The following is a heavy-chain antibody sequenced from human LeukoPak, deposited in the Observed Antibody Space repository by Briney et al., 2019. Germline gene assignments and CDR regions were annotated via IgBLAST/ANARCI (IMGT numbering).Heavy chain of an antibody. D-gene: IGHD3-10*01. V-gene: IGHV4-28*02. Sequence: QPPGKGLEWIGYIHYSGNIYYNPSLKRRVTMSQDTSKNQFSLKLSSVTAADTAVYYCARRFYYYGSGSYYMLTYFDYWGQGTLVTVSS. CDR3: ARRFYYYGSGSYYMLTYFDY. J-gene: IGHJ4*02. CDR2: IHYSGNI.